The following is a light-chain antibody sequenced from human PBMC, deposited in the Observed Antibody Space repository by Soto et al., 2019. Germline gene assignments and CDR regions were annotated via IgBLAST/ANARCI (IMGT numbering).Light chain of an antibody. J-gene: IGLJ3*02. CDR3: SSYTSITTWV. CDR1: SSDVGGYNY. V-gene: IGLV2-14*01. Sequence: QSVLTQPASVSGSPGQSITISCTGTSSDVGGYNYVSWYQQHPGKAPELMIYDVSNRPSGVSNRFSGSKSGNTASLTISGLQAEDEADYYCSSYTSITTWVFGGGTKVTVL. CDR2: DVS.